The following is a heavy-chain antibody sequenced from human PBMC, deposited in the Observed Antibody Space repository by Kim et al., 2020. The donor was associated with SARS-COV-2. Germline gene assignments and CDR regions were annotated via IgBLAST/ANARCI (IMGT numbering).Heavy chain of an antibody. CDR2: INPNSGGT. J-gene: IGHJ4*02. V-gene: IGHV1-2*06. CDR1: GYTFTGYY. CDR3: ARIGRGDQVVPAAMPDIVVVVAAPGNDY. D-gene: IGHD2-15*01. Sequence: ASVKVSCKASGYTFTGYYMHWVRQAPGQGLEWMGRINPNSGGTNSAQKFQGRVTMTRDTSISTAYMELSRLRSDDTAVYYCARIGRGDQVVPAAMPDIVVVVAAPGNDYWGQGTLVTVSS.